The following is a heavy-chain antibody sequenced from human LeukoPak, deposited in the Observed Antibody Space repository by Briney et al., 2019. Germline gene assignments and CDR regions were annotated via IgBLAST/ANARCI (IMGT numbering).Heavy chain of an antibody. CDR3: ARLSSGAGGDFDC. V-gene: IGHV6-1*01. Sequence: SQTLSLTCAISGDSVSSNSAAWNWVRQSPSRGLEWLGRTYYRSKLYNNYALSVKSRITIKPDTSKNQFSLQLNSVTPEDTAVYYCARLSSGAGGDFDCWGQGTLVTVSS. D-gene: IGHD6-19*01. CDR1: GDSVSSNSAA. J-gene: IGHJ4*02. CDR2: TYYRSKLYN.